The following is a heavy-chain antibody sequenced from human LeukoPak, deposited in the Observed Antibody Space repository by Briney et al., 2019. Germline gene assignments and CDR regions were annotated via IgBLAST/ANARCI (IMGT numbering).Heavy chain of an antibody. CDR2: IYYSGGT. D-gene: IGHD3-22*01. V-gene: IGHV4-39*01. J-gene: IGHJ4*02. CDR1: GGSISSSSYY. Sequence: SETLSLTCTVSGGSISSSSYYWGWIRQPPGKGLEWIGSIYYSGGTYYNPSLKSRVTISVDTSKNQFSLKLSSVTAADTAVYYCARYDSSGYYLGKVDYWGQGTLVTVSS. CDR3: ARYDSSGYYLGKVDY.